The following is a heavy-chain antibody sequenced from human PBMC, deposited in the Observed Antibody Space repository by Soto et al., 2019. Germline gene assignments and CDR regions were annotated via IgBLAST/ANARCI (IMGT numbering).Heavy chain of an antibody. D-gene: IGHD6-25*01. CDR1: GFTFSSYG. CDR3: ASPMRPNMDV. V-gene: IGHV3-30*03. Sequence: QVQLVESGGGVVQPGRSLRLSCAASGFTFSSYGMHWVRQAPGKGLEWVAVISYDGSNKYYADSVKGRFTISRDNSKNTLYLQMNSLRAEDTAVYCCASPMRPNMDVWGQGTTVTVSS. CDR2: ISYDGSNK. J-gene: IGHJ6*02.